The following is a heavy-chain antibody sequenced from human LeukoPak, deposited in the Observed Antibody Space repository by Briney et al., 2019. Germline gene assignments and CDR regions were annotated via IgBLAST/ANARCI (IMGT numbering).Heavy chain of an antibody. CDR2: IIPIFGTA. CDR1: GGTFSSYA. J-gene: IGHJ3*02. Sequence: GASVKVSCKASGGTFSSYAISWVRQAPGQGLEWMGGIIPIFGTANYAQKFQGRVTITADESTSTAYMELSSLRSEDTAVYYCARALGYSGYGGYDAFDIWGQGTMVTVSS. D-gene: IGHD5-12*01. CDR3: ARALGYSGYGGYDAFDI. V-gene: IGHV1-69*13.